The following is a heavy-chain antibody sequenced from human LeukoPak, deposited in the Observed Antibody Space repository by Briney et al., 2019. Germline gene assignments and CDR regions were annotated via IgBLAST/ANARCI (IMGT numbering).Heavy chain of an antibody. CDR1: GFTFSSYW. CDR2: IKQDGSEK. J-gene: IGHJ4*02. D-gene: IGHD6-13*01. CDR3: TSIAASAASLGKYYFDY. Sequence: GGSLRLSCAASGFTFSSYWMSWVRQAPGKGLEWVANIKQDGSEKYYVDSVKGRFTISRDNAKNSLYLQMNSLRAEDTAVYYCTSIAASAASLGKYYFDYWGQGTLVTVSS. V-gene: IGHV3-7*01.